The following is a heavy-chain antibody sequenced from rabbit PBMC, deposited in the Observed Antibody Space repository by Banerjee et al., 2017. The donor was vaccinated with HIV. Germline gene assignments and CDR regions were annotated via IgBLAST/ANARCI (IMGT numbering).Heavy chain of an antibody. CDR2: IDPVFGIT. V-gene: IGHV1S7*01. CDR3: ARDWRAGGDGYATDL. Sequence: QLKESGGGLVQPGGSLKLSCKASGFDFSSYYMSWVRQAPGKGLEWIGYIDPVFGITYYASWVNGRFTISSDNAQNTVTLQMTSLTAADTATYFCARDWRAGGDGYATDLWGQGTLVTVS. J-gene: IGHJ3*01. D-gene: IGHD6-1*01. CDR1: GFDFSSYY.